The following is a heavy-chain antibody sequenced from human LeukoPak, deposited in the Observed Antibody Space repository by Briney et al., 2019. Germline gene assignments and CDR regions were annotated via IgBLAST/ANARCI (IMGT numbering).Heavy chain of an antibody. J-gene: IGHJ4*02. CDR1: GFTFSNYA. D-gene: IGHD3-22*01. V-gene: IGHV3-23*01. Sequence: TGGSLRLSCAASGFTFSNYAMNWVRQAPGKGLEWVSGISGSDGSIYYGDSVKGRFTISRDNSKNTLYLQMNSLRAEDTAIYYCAKDLDDYYDSSGSGNYWGQGAVVTVSS. CDR2: ISGSDGSI. CDR3: AKDLDDYYDSSGSGNY.